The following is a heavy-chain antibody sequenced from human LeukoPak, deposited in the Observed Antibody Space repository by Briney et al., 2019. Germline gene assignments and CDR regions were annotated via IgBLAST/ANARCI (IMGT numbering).Heavy chain of an antibody. CDR1: GFTFSGYV. J-gene: IGHJ6*03. Sequence: GGSLRLSCAASGFTFSGYVMTWVRQAPGKGLECVSSITFSSSHIYYADSVKGRFTISRDNTKDSLYLQMNSLRAEDTAVYYCARPIAARPSYYYYMDVWGKGTTVTVSS. CDR2: ITFSSSHI. D-gene: IGHD6-6*01. V-gene: IGHV3-21*01. CDR3: ARPIAARPSYYYYMDV.